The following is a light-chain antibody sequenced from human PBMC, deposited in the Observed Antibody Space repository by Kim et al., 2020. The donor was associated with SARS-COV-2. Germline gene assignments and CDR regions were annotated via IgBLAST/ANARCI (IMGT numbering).Light chain of an antibody. V-gene: IGLV2-14*03. CDR2: DVN. CDR3: STYIDSVM. CDR1: SSDVGADHY. J-gene: IGLJ3*02. Sequence: QSALTQPASVSGSLGQSITISCTGSSSDVGADHYVSWYRHHPDKAPKLMIYDVNLRPSGVSNRFSGSKSGNTASLTISGLQAEDEADYYCSTYIDSVMFGGGTQLTVL.